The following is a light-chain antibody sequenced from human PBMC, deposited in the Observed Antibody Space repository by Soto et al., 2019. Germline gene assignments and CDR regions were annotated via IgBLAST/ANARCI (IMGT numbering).Light chain of an antibody. CDR2: GAS. Sequence: EIVLTQSPVTGSLWPLERAAPSCRASQSVSSSYLAWYQQKPGQAPRLLIYGASSRATGIPDRFSGSGSGTDFTLTISRLEPEDFAVYYCQQYGSSPWTFGQGTKVDIK. J-gene: IGKJ1*01. V-gene: IGKV3-20*01. CDR3: QQYGSSPWT. CDR1: QSVSSSY.